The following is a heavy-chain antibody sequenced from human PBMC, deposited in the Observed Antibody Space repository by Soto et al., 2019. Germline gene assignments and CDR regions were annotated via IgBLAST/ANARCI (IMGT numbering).Heavy chain of an antibody. D-gene: IGHD1-1*01. V-gene: IGHV1-24*01. Sequence: QVQLLQSGAEVKKPGASVKVSCKVSGHTLTELSMHWVRQAPGRGLEWMGGFDPEDGEPIFAQKFQGRVTMTEDTSTDSTYMESTALRSEAPAVYYCAAGGTRWLRSPFDYWGQGTLVTISS. J-gene: IGHJ4*02. CDR2: FDPEDGEP. CDR3: AAGGTRWLRSPFDY. CDR1: GHTLTELS.